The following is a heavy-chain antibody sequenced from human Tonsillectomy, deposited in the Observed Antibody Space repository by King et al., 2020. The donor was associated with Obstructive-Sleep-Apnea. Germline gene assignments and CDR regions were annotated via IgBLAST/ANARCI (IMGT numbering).Heavy chain of an antibody. CDR3: ARDPGHYCDF. J-gene: IGHJ4*02. V-gene: IGHV4-30-4*07. CDR1: GASIRNRGYS. Sequence: VQLQESGPRVVRPSQTLTLTCSVSGASIRNRGYSWTWIRQPPGQALEVCANIHYTGTTSYHPALEVRATISMDTSKNQISLTLQSLTAADTAVYYCARDPGHYCDFWGQGTLVTVTS. CDR2: IHYTGTT. D-gene: IGHD3-10*01.